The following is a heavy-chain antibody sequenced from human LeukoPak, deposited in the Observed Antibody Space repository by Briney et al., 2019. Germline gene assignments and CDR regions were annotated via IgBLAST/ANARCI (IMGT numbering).Heavy chain of an antibody. CDR1: GGSFSGYY. D-gene: IGHD1-26*01. CDR3: ATLVGATAADY. J-gene: IGHJ4*02. V-gene: IGHV4-34*01. CDR2: IYHSGST. Sequence: SETLSLTCAVYGGSFSGYYWSWIRQPPGKGLEWIGEIYHSGSTNYNPSLKSRVTISVDKSKNQFSLKLSSVTAADTAVYYCATLVGATAADYWGQGTLVTVSS.